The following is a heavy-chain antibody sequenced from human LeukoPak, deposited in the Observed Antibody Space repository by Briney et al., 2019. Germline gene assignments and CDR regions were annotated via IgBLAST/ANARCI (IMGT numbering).Heavy chain of an antibody. D-gene: IGHD3-10*01. Sequence: KSSQTLSLTCTVSGGSISCGSYYWSWIRQPAGKGLEWIGRIYTSGSTNYNPSLKSRVTISVDTSKNQFSLKLSSVTAADTAVYYCAREPPYYYGSGSYLDYWGQGTLVTVSS. V-gene: IGHV4-61*02. CDR2: IYTSGST. J-gene: IGHJ4*02. CDR3: AREPPYYYGSGSYLDY. CDR1: GGSISCGSYY.